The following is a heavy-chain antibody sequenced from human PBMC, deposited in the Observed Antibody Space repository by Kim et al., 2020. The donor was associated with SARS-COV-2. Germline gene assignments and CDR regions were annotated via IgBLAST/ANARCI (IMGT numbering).Heavy chain of an antibody. D-gene: IGHD3-16*01. CDR3: ARDYVSKGGIGDSGMEG. CDR2: IGTAGGT. J-gene: IGHJ6*01. Sequence: GGSLRLSCAASGFTFSSYDMNWVRQATGKGLEWVSAIGTAGGTYYPASLKGRFTITRENAKKSLYHQMNSLRAGDTAADYFARDYVSKGGIGDSGMEGWG. V-gene: IGHV3-13*04. CDR1: GFTFSSYD.